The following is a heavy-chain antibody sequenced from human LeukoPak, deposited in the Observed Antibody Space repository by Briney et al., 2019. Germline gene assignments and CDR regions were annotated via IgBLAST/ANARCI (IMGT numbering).Heavy chain of an antibody. D-gene: IGHD2-15*01. J-gene: IGHJ6*03. CDR2: IRGGGGST. V-gene: IGHV3-23*01. CDR1: GFTFSSYA. CDR3: AKWVVYYYYYMDG. Sequence: PGGSLRLSCAASGFTFSSYAMSWVRQAPGKGLEWVSAIRGGGGSTYYADSVKGRFTISRDNSKKTLYLQMNSLRAEDTAVYYCAKWVVYYYYYMDGWGKGTTVTVSS.